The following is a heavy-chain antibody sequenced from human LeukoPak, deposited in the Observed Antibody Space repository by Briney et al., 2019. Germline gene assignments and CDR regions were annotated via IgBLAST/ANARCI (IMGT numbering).Heavy chain of an antibody. J-gene: IGHJ4*02. V-gene: IGHV3-23*01. Sequence: GGSLRLSCAASGFTFSSYAMSWVRQAPGKGLEWFSAISGSGGSTYYADSVKGRFTISRDNSKNTLYLQMNSLRAEDTAVYYCAKLHVDGYNSDTDYWGQGTLVTVSS. CDR1: GFTFSSYA. D-gene: IGHD5-24*01. CDR3: AKLHVDGYNSDTDY. CDR2: ISGSGGST.